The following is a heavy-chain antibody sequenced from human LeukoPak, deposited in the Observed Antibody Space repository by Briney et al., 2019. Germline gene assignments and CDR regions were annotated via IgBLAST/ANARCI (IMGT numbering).Heavy chain of an antibody. CDR3: AKSGSLDYMDV. CDR2: ISWNSGSI. V-gene: IGHV3-9*03. Sequence: GGSLRLSCAASGFNFDDYAMHWVRQAPGKGLEWVSGISWNSGSIGYADSVKGRFTISRDNAKNSLYLQMNSLRAEDMALYYCAKSGSLDYMDVWGKGTTVTVSS. J-gene: IGHJ6*03. D-gene: IGHD6-25*01. CDR1: GFNFDDYA.